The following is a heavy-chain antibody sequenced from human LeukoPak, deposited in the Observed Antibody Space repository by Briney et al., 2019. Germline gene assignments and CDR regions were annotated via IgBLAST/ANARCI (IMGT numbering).Heavy chain of an antibody. J-gene: IGHJ4*02. CDR3: ARVYYYDSSGYQPSYYFDY. D-gene: IGHD3-22*01. Sequence: PSETLSLTCTVSGGSISSYYWSWFRQPPGKGLEWIGYIYYSGSTNYNPSLKSRVTISVDTSKNQFSLKLSSVTAADTAVYYCARVYYYDSSGYQPSYYFDYWGQGTLVTVSS. CDR2: IYYSGST. V-gene: IGHV4-59*01. CDR1: GGSISSYY.